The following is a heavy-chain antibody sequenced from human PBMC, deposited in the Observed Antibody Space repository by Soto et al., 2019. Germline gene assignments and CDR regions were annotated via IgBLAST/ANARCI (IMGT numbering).Heavy chain of an antibody. D-gene: IGHD2-8*01. CDR1: GFTFSSYA. V-gene: IGHV3-23*01. CDR3: ARRAVLMVYAIQEPYYYYYYMDV. Sequence: GGSLRLSCAASGFTFSSYAMSWVRQAPGKGLEWVSAISGSGGSTYYADSVKGRFTISRDNSKNTLYLQMNSLRAEDTAVYYCARRAVLMVYAIQEPYYYYYYMDVWGKGTTVTVSS. J-gene: IGHJ6*03. CDR2: ISGSGGST.